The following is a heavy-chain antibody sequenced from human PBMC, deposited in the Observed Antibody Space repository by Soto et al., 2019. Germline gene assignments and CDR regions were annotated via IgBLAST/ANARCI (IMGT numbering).Heavy chain of an antibody. J-gene: IGHJ4*02. CDR3: AKDPKPSGWFYFDY. D-gene: IGHD6-19*01. CDR1: GFTFSSYG. V-gene: IGHV3-30*18. Sequence: GGSLRLSCAASGFTFSSYGMHWVLQAPGKGLEWVAVISYDGSNKYYADSVKGRFTISRDNSKNTLYLQMNSLRAEDTAVYYCAKDPKPSGWFYFDYWGQGTLVTVSS. CDR2: ISYDGSNK.